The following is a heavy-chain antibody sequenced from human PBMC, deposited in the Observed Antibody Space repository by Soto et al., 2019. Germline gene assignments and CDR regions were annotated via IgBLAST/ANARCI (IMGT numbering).Heavy chain of an antibody. CDR3: ARDKFGTIDP. D-gene: IGHD1-1*01. CDR1: GCSISSYY. V-gene: IGHV4-59*01. J-gene: IGHJ5*02. Sequence: SETLSLTCTVSGCSISSYYWSWIRQPPGKGLEWIGYIYYSGSTNYNPSLKRRVTISVETSKNQFYLTLSSVTAADTAVYYCARDKFGTIDPWGQGTMVTVSS. CDR2: IYYSGST.